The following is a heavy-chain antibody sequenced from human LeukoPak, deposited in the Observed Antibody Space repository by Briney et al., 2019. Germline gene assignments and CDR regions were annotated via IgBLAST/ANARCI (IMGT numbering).Heavy chain of an antibody. V-gene: IGHV3-30*02. CDR1: GFTFSSYG. J-gene: IGHJ4*02. CDR3: AAGITMIVVPREDY. Sequence: GGSLRLSCAASGFTFSSYGMHWVRQAPGKGLEWVAFIRYDGSNKYYADSVKGRFTISRDNSKNTLYLQMNSLRAEDTAVYYCAAGITMIVVPREDYWGQGALVTVSS. D-gene: IGHD3-22*01. CDR2: IRYDGSNK.